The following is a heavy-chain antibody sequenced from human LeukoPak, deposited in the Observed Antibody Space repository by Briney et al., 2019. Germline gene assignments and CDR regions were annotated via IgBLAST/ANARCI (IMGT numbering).Heavy chain of an antibody. CDR3: VRGYSFGPYGMDV. CDR2: ISGSGEST. V-gene: IGHV3-23*01. CDR1: GFTFSSYA. D-gene: IGHD2-15*01. Sequence: GGSVRLSCAGPGFTFSSYAMSWVRQAPGKGLEWVSGISGSGESTSYGASVKGRFTISRDNSKNTLYLQMSSLRAEDTAVYFCVRGYSFGPYGMDVWGQGTTVTVSS. J-gene: IGHJ6*02.